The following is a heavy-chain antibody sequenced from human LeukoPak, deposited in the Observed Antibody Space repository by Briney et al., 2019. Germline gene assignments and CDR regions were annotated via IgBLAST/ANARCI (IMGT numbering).Heavy chain of an antibody. V-gene: IGHV3-7*01. CDR3: ARESYYRAFDY. Sequence: GGSLRLSCAASGFTFSSYWMSWVRQAPGKGLEWVANIKQDGSDQYYVDSMKGRFTISRDNAKNSLYLQMTSLKAEDTAVYYCARESYYRAFDYWGQGTLVTVSS. CDR2: IKQDGSDQ. D-gene: IGHD3-22*01. CDR1: GFTFSSYW. J-gene: IGHJ4*02.